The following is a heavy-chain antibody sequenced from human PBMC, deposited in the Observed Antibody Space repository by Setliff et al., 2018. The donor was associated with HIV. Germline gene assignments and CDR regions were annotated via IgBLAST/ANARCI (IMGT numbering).Heavy chain of an antibody. D-gene: IGHD3-3*01. Sequence: PSETLSLTCTVSGGSLSNHYWSWLRQSPKNGLEWIGYVYYSGSTNYKPSFKSRVSISVDTSRNQFSLNLTSLTTADTAMYYGARSYYDFWNGLPRSFDVWGQGTMVTVSS. CDR2: VYYSGST. CDR1: GGSLSNHY. J-gene: IGHJ3*01. V-gene: IGHV4-59*11. CDR3: ARSYYDFWNGLPRSFDV.